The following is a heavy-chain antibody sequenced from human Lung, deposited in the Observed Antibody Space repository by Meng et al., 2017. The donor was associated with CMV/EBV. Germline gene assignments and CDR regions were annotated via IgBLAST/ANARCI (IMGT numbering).Heavy chain of an antibody. J-gene: IGHJ1*01. Sequence: QGHLRDSGPALVKPSETLSLTCAVSGDSITNHNWWAWVRQPPGKGLEWIGEIPHRGSSAYNPSLKSRVSMSIDKSKNQFSLKLTSVTAADTAVYHCLRRSGGSVWGQGTLVTVSS. CDR1: GDSITNHNW. V-gene: IGHV4-4*02. D-gene: IGHD3-10*01. CDR2: IPHRGSS. CDR3: LRRSGGSV.